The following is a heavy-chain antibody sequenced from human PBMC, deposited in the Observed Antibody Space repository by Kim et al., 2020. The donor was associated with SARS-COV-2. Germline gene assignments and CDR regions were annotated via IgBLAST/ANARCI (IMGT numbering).Heavy chain of an antibody. CDR3: ATDFYYGSGGGAFDI. CDR2: FDPEDGET. D-gene: IGHD3-10*01. CDR1: GYTLTELS. Sequence: ASVKVSCKVSGYTLTELSMHWVRQAPGKGLEWMGGFDPEDGETIYAQKFQGRVTMTEDTSTDTAYMELSSLRSEDTAVYYCATDFYYGSGGGAFDIWGQGTMVTVSS. V-gene: IGHV1-24*01. J-gene: IGHJ3*02.